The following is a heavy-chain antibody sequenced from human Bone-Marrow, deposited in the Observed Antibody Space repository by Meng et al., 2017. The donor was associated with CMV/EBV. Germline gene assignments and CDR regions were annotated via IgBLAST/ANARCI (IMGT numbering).Heavy chain of an antibody. J-gene: IGHJ4*01. Sequence: GESLKISCAASGFTFNSYNINWVRQAPGKGLEWVSSISSSSNYIYYADSVKGRFTISRDNAKNSVFLQMNSLRAEDTAVYYCAHKFGGYALANWGQGHPVNGAS. CDR3: AHKFGGYALAN. D-gene: IGHD3-10*01. V-gene: IGHV3-21*04. CDR1: GFTFNSYN. CDR2: ISSSSNYI.